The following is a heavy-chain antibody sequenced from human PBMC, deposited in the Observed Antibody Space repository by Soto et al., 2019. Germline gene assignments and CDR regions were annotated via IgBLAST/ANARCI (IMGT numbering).Heavy chain of an antibody. J-gene: IGHJ4*02. V-gene: IGHV3-30*18. CDR1: GFTFSSYG. CDR3: AKDPSHCGGDCLVDY. D-gene: IGHD2-21*02. Sequence: QVQLVESGGGVVQPGRSLRLSCAASGFTFSSYGMHWVRQAPGKGLEWVAVISYDGSNKYYADSVKGRFTISRDNSKNTLYLQMNSLRAEDTAVYYCAKDPSHCGGDCLVDYWGQGTLVTVCS. CDR2: ISYDGSNK.